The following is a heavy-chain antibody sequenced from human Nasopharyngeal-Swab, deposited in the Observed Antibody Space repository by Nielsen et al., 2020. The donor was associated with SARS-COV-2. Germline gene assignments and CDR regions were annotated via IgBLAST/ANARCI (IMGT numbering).Heavy chain of an antibody. CDR2: IYPGDSDT. CDR3: ARPAGGGYFDY. V-gene: IGHV5-51*01. D-gene: IGHD3-16*01. J-gene: IGHJ4*02. Sequence: VRQMPGKGLEWMGIIYPGDSDTRYSPSFQGQVTISADKSISTAYLQWSSLKASDTATYYCARPAGGGYFDYWGQGTLVTVSS.